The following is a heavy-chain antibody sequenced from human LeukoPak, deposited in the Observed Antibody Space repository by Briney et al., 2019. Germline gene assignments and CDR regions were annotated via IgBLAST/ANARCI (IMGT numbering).Heavy chain of an antibody. CDR3: ARGRDGYNFDY. J-gene: IGHJ4*02. V-gene: IGHV3-48*04. CDR1: GFTFSSYS. Sequence: GRSLRLSCAASGFTFSSYSMNWVRQAPGKGLEWVSYISSSSSTIYYADSVKGRFTISRDNAKNSLYLQMNSLRAEDTAVYYCARGRDGYNFDYWGQGTLVTVSS. CDR2: ISSSSSTI. D-gene: IGHD5-24*01.